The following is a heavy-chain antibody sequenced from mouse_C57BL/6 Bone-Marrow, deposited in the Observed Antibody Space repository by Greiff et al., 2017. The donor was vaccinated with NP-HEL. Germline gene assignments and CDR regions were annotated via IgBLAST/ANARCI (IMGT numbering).Heavy chain of an antibody. Sequence: EVKVVESEGGLVQPGSSMKLSCTASGFTFSDYYMAWVRQVPEKGLEWVANINYDGSSTYYLDSLKSRFIISRDNAKNILYLQMSSLKSEDTATYYCARDGGDSSGYYFDYWGKGTTLTVSS. D-gene: IGHD3-2*02. CDR1: GFTFSDYY. CDR2: INYDGSST. CDR3: ARDGGDSSGYYFDY. J-gene: IGHJ2*01. V-gene: IGHV5-16*01.